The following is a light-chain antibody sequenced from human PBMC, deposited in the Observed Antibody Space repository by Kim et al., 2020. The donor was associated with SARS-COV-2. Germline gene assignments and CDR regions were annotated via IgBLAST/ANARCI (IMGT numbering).Light chain of an antibody. CDR3: QQSFTPPRFT. CDR1: QNISSF. Sequence: ASVGDRVTITCRASQNISSFLNWYQQQPGKAPKVLIYAASSLQSGVPSGFSGSGSGTDFTLTISSLQPEDFATYYCQQSFTPPRFTFGQGTKLEIK. J-gene: IGKJ2*01. CDR2: AAS. V-gene: IGKV1-39*01.